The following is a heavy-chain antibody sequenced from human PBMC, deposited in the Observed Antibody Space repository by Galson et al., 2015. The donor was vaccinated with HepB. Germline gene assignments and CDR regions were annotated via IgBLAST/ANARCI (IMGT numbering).Heavy chain of an antibody. CDR3: ARDSSSRGKNDHGDPGVY. Sequence: SLRLSCAASEFTFSSYWMSWFRQAPGKGLEWVANIKQDGSEKYYADSVKGRFTISRDNAKKSLYLQMNSLRVEDTAVYFCARDSSSRGKNDHGDPGVYWGQGTLVTVSS. V-gene: IGHV3-7*01. CDR2: IKQDGSEK. D-gene: IGHD4-17*01. CDR1: EFTFSSYW. J-gene: IGHJ4*02.